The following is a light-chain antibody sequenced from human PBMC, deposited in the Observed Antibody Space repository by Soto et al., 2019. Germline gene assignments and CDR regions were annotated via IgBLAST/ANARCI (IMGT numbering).Light chain of an antibody. CDR3: AAWDDSLTGHV. CDR2: NNN. J-gene: IGLJ1*01. Sequence: QSVLTQPPSVSGTPGQRVTISCSGSSSNIGARTVNWYQHLPGTAPKLLIHNNNQRPSAVPARFSGSQSGTSASLAITGLQSEDEADYYCAAWDDSLTGHVFGVGTKLTVL. V-gene: IGLV1-44*01. CDR1: SSNIGART.